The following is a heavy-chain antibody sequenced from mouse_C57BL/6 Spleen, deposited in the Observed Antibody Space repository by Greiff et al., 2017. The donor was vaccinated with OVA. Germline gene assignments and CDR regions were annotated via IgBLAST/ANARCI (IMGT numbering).Heavy chain of an antibody. CDR3: ARSNWDVYYFDY. V-gene: IGHV1-80*01. D-gene: IGHD4-1*02. CDR2: IYPGDGDT. CDR1: GYAFSSYW. Sequence: VQGVESGAELVKPGASVKISCKASGYAFSSYWMNWVKQRPGKGLEWIGQIYPGDGDTNYNGKFKGKATLTADKSSSTAYMQLSSLTSEDSAVYFCARSNWDVYYFDYWGQGTTLTVSS. J-gene: IGHJ2*01.